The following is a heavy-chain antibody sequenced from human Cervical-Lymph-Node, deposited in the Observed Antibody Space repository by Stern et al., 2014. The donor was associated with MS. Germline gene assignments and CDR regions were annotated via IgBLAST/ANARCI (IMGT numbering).Heavy chain of an antibody. V-gene: IGHV1-18*01. CDR2: SSVYNGNK. D-gene: IGHD2-15*01. Sequence: VQLVESGAEVKQPGASVKVSCKASGYTFTSYGISWVRQAPGQGLEWVAGSSVYNGNKTYAQEHEGRVTMTTDTSTNTAYMELRRLRSDDTAVYYCARGLLGSENAFDIWGQGTMVTVSS. J-gene: IGHJ3*02. CDR3: ARGLLGSENAFDI. CDR1: GYTFTSYG.